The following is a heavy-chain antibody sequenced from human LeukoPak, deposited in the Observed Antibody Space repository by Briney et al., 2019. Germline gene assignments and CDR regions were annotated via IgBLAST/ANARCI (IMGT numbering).Heavy chain of an antibody. CDR1: GFTFSNYW. V-gene: IGHV3-74*01. J-gene: IGHJ4*02. D-gene: IGHD3-22*01. CDR3: AKDGTGGYYYLDY. CDR2: ISPDGSGT. Sequence: GGSLRLSCAASGFTFSNYWLHWVRQAPGKGLVWVSRISPDGSGTNYADSVQGRFTISRDSSRNTLYLQMNSLRAEDTAVYYCAKDGTGGYYYLDYWGQGTLVTVSS.